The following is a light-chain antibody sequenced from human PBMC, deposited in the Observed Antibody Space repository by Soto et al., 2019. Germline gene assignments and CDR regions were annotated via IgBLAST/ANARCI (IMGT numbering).Light chain of an antibody. CDR3: QQYNNWPLT. Sequence: ETVMTQSPVTLSESKGERATLSCRASQSVSSKLAWYQQKPGQAPRLLIYGASTRATGIPDRFSGGGSGTEFTLTISSLQSEDFAVYYCQQYNNWPLTFGQGTKV. J-gene: IGKJ1*01. CDR2: GAS. V-gene: IGKV3-15*01. CDR1: QSVSSK.